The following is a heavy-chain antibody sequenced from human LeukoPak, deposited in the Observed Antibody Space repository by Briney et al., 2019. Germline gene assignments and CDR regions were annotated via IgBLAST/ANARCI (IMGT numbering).Heavy chain of an antibody. CDR1: GYTFTSYY. CDR3: ASRGNCSGGSCFHAYDI. V-gene: IGHV1-46*01. D-gene: IGHD2-15*01. J-gene: IGHJ3*02. CDR2: INPSGGGT. Sequence: GASVKVSCKASGYTFTSYYMHWVRQAPGQGLEWMGIINPSGGGTSYAQKFRGRVTMTRDTSTSSVYMELSSLTSEDTAMYYCASRGNCSGGSCFHAYDIWGQGTTVTVCS.